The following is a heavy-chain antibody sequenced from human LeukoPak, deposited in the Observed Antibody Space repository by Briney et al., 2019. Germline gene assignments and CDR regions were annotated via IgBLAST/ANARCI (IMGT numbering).Heavy chain of an antibody. D-gene: IGHD6-13*01. V-gene: IGHV4-34*01. Sequence: SETLSLTCAIYGGSFSGYYWSWLRQPPGKGLEWIGEIHHSGSTNYNPSLKSRVTISVDTSKNQFSLKLSSVTAADTAVYYCARDPETGYSSSWFWFDPWGQGTLVTVSS. J-gene: IGHJ5*02. CDR2: IHHSGST. CDR3: ARDPETGYSSSWFWFDP. CDR1: GGSFSGYY.